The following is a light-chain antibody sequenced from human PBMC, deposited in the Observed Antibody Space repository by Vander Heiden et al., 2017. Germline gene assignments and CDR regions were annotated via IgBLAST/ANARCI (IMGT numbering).Light chain of an antibody. CDR1: KWGDKY. V-gene: IGLV3-1*01. J-gene: IGLJ2*01. CDR2: QDS. Sequence: SYELTQPPSVSVSPGQTASLTCSGDKWGDKYACWYQQKPGQSPVLVIYQDSKRPSGIPERFSGSNSGNTATLTISGTQAMDEADYYCQAWDSSTHVVFGGGTKLTVL. CDR3: QAWDSSTHVV.